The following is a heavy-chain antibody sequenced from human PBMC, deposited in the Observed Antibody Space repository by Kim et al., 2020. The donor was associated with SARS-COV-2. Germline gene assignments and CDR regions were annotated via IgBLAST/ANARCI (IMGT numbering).Heavy chain of an antibody. J-gene: IGHJ4*02. CDR1: GFAMRDYF. CDR2: ISTRASFT. D-gene: IGHD2-8*01. CDR3: AGEGRMLRAINTEGF. Sequence: GGSLRLSCVASGFAMRDYFMSWIRQAPGRGLEWVSYISTRASFTIYADSVKGRFTIARDDATNSVFLQMNNLGAEDTAGYYCAGEGRMLRAINTEGFWGQGTLVTVS. V-gene: IGHV3-11*06.